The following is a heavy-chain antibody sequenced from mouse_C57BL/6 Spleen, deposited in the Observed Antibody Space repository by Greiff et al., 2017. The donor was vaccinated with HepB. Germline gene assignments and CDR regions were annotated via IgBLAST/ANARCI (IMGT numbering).Heavy chain of an antibody. CDR1: GYTFTDYN. Sequence: EVQLQQSGPELVKPGASVKIPCKASGYTFTDYNMDWVKQSHGKSLEWIGDINPNNGGTIYNQKFKGKATLTVDKSSSTDYMELRSMTSEDTAVYYCARCPYYGSSYWYFDVWGTGTTVTVSS. CDR3: ARCPYYGSSYWYFDV. CDR2: INPNNGGT. D-gene: IGHD1-1*01. J-gene: IGHJ1*03. V-gene: IGHV1-18*01.